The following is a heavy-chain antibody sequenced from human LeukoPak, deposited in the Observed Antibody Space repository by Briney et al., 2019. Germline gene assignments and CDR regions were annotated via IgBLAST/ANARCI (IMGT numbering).Heavy chain of an antibody. V-gene: IGHV4-34*01. CDR2: INYSGST. Sequence: SETLSLTCAVYGGSFSGYHWSWIRQPPGKGLEWIGEINYSGSTNYNPSLKSRVTISVDTSKNQFSLKLSSVTAADTAVYYCARGKWLQLRDYYYYGLDVWGQGTTVTVSS. D-gene: IGHD5-24*01. CDR3: ARGKWLQLRDYYYYGLDV. J-gene: IGHJ6*02. CDR1: GGSFSGYH.